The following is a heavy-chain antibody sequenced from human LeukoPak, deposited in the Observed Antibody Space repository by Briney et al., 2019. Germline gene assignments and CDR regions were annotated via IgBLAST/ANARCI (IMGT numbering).Heavy chain of an antibody. J-gene: IGHJ4*02. Sequence: SQTLSLTCAISGDSVSSNSAAWNWIRQSPSRGLEWLGRTYYRSKWYNDYAVSVKSRITINPDTSKNQFSLQLNSVTPEDTAVYYCTTDPSITMIVVVIYYFDYWGQGTLVTVSS. CDR1: GDSVSSNSAA. CDR3: TTDPSITMIVVVIYYFDY. V-gene: IGHV6-1*01. D-gene: IGHD3-22*01. CDR2: TYYRSKWYN.